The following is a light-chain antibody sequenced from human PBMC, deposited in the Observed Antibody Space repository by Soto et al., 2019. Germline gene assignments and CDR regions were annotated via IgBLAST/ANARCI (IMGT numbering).Light chain of an antibody. V-gene: IGLV1-47*01. Sequence: QLVLTQPPSASGTPGQRVSISCSGSSSNIGRNYVYWYQQVQGAAPKLLIYTNDHRPSGVPDRFSGAKSGTSASLAISGLRSEDEADYYCSTWDDSLNGWVFGGGTKLTVL. CDR1: SSNIGRNY. CDR3: STWDDSLNGWV. CDR2: TND. J-gene: IGLJ2*01.